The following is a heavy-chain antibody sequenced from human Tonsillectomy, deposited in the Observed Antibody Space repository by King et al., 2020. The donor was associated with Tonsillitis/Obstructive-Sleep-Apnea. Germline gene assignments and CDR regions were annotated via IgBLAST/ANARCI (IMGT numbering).Heavy chain of an antibody. Sequence: VQLVESGGGLVQPGGSLRLSCAASGFTFSSYWMNWVRQAPGKGLEWVANIKQDGSDKYHVDSVKGRFTISRDNAKNSLYLQMESLRVEDTAVYYCARDGFNYGVDHWGQGTLVTVSS. D-gene: IGHD3-16*01. CDR3: ARDGFNYGVDH. J-gene: IGHJ4*02. V-gene: IGHV3-7*04. CDR1: GFTFSSYW. CDR2: IKQDGSDK.